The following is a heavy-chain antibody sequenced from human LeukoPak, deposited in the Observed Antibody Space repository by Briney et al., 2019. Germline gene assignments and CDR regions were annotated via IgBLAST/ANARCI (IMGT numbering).Heavy chain of an antibody. CDR1: GGSIGSSSYY. Sequence: SETLSLTCTVSGGSIGSSSYYWGWIRQPPGKGLEWIGSIYYSGSTYYNPSLKRRVTISVDTSKNQFSLKLSSVTAADTAVYYCARDHNSSGYDDAFDIWGQGTMVTVSS. J-gene: IGHJ3*02. CDR2: IYYSGST. D-gene: IGHD3-22*01. CDR3: ARDHNSSGYDDAFDI. V-gene: IGHV4-39*07.